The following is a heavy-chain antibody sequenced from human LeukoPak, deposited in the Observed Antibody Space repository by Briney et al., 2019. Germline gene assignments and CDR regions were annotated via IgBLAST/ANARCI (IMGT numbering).Heavy chain of an antibody. CDR1: GLRFSTYW. Sequence: GGSLRLSCVASGLRFSTYWVHWVRQAPGKGRVGVSRIDNGGTTTLYADSVRGRFTISRDNAKNTLCLQVNSLRAEDTAIYFCARVRSDYSSSSPPDYWGQGTPVTVSS. D-gene: IGHD6-6*01. CDR3: ARVRSDYSSSSPPDY. V-gene: IGHV3-74*01. CDR2: IDNGGTTT. J-gene: IGHJ4*02.